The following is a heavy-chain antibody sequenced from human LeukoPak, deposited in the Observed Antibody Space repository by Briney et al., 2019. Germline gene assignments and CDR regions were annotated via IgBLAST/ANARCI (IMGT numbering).Heavy chain of an antibody. CDR1: GFTFTSSA. Sequence: SVKVSCKASGFTFTSSAMQLVRQARGQRLEWIGWIVVGSGNTNYAQKFQERVTTTRDMSTSTAYMELSSLRSEDTAVYYCAAAEVLEWLRFDYWGQGTLVTVSS. J-gene: IGHJ4*02. CDR2: IVVGSGNT. CDR3: AAAEVLEWLRFDY. V-gene: IGHV1-58*02. D-gene: IGHD5-12*01.